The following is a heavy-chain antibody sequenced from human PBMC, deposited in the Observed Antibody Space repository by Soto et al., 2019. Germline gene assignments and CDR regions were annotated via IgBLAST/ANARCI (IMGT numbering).Heavy chain of an antibody. J-gene: IGHJ6*03. Sequence: GGSLRLSCAASGFTFSNYWMYWVRQAPGKGLVWVSRINSDGTTTTYADSVKGRFTISRDNAKNTLYLQMNSLRAEDTAVYYCARGPHYYYYYMDVWGKGTKVTVSS. V-gene: IGHV3-74*03. CDR1: GFTFSNYW. CDR2: INSDGTTT. CDR3: ARGPHYYYYYMDV.